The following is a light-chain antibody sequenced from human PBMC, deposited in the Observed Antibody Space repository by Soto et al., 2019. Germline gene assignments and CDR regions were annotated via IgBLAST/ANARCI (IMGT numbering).Light chain of an antibody. CDR2: DVS. Sequence: QSALTQPASVSGSPGQSITISCIGTSSDVGTYNYVSWYQQHPGKAPKLMIYDVSNRPSGVSNRFSGSKSGNTASLTISGLQPEDEAHYYCSSYTTPSALLFGGGNKLTVL. J-gene: IGLJ2*01. V-gene: IGLV2-14*03. CDR3: SSYTTPSALL. CDR1: SSDVGTYNY.